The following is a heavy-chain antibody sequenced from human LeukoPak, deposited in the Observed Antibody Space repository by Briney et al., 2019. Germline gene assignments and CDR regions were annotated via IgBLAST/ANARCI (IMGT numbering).Heavy chain of an antibody. CDR2: IYSGGNT. CDR3: ARGVANYYDNSGYQN. CDR1: GFTFSSYG. J-gene: IGHJ4*02. V-gene: IGHV3-53*01. Sequence: GGSLRLSCAASGFTFSSYGMHWVRQAPGKGLEWVSIIYSGGNTNYADSVKGRFTISRDNSKNTLYLQMNSLRAEDTAVYYCARGVANYYDNSGYQNWGQGTLVTVSS. D-gene: IGHD3-22*01.